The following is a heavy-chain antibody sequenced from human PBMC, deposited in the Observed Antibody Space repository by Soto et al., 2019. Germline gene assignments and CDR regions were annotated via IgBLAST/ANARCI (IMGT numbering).Heavy chain of an antibody. V-gene: IGHV1-18*01. CDR2: ISAYNGNT. Sequence: ASVKVSCKASGYAFTSYGISWVRQAPGQGLEWMGWISAYNGNTNYAQKLQGRVTITADKSTSTAYMELSSLRSEDTAVYYCARDQRGCSGGSCYMADYWGQGTLVTVSS. CDR1: GYAFTSYG. D-gene: IGHD2-15*01. CDR3: ARDQRGCSGGSCYMADY. J-gene: IGHJ4*02.